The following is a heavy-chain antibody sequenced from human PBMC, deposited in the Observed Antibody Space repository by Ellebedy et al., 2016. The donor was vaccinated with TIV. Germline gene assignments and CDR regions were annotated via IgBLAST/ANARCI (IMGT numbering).Heavy chain of an antibody. D-gene: IGHD2-21*02. V-gene: IGHV5-10-1*01. CDR3: ARHAYSRDWLPFDS. J-gene: IGHJ4*02. CDR1: GYNFISYW. CDR2: IDPSDAYT. Sequence: PGGSLRLSCRGSGYNFISYWISWVRQMPGKGLEWMGKIDPSDAYTNYSPSFQGHVTISADKSMTTAYLQWTSLKASDPAMYFWARHAYSRDWLPFDSWGQGTLVTVSS.